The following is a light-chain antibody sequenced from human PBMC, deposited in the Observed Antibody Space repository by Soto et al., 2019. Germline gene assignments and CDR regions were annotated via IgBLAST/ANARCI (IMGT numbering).Light chain of an antibody. CDR1: QSVTYDQ. Sequence: EIEMTQSPATLSLSPGERATLSCRASQSVTYDQLAWYRQTPGQAPRLLIYGASSRAAGIPDRFSGSGSGTDFTLTISRLEPEDFVVYHCQQYGDLPPTFGQGTKVDIK. V-gene: IGKV3-20*01. CDR3: QQYGDLPPT. J-gene: IGKJ1*01. CDR2: GAS.